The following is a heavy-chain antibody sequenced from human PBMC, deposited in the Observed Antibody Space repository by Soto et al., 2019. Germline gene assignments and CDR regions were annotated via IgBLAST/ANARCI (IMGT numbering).Heavy chain of an antibody. V-gene: IGHV4-4*07. Sequence: SETLSLTCTVSGDSINNYYWSWVRLPAGKGLEWIGRIYSNGNTYYNPSLKSRVSMSVDTSKNQFSLILKTVTAADTAVYYCARGGAVATTAHFDSWGQGTLVTVSS. CDR1: GDSINNYY. CDR3: ARGGAVATTAHFDS. J-gene: IGHJ5*01. D-gene: IGHD5-12*01. CDR2: IYSNGNT.